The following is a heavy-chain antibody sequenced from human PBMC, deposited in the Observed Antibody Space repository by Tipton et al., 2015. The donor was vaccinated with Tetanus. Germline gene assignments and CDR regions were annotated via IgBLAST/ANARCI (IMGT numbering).Heavy chain of an antibody. CDR3: AREVNYDYAPGPFDY. CDR1: GFTFSSYS. V-gene: IGHV3-21*01. J-gene: IGHJ4*02. Sequence: AVSGFTFSSYSMNWVRQAPGKGLEWVSSISSSSSYIYYAGSVKGRFTISRDNAKNSLYLQMNSLRAEDTAVYYCAREVNYDYAPGPFDYWGQGTLVTVSS. D-gene: IGHD3-16*01. CDR2: ISSSSSYI.